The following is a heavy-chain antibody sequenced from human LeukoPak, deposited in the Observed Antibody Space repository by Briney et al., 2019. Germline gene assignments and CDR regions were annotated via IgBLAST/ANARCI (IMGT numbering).Heavy chain of an antibody. CDR1: GFTFSGYA. V-gene: IGHV3-23*01. CDR2: IGGSGGST. J-gene: IGHJ4*02. CDR3: AKDVRYDSSGTFDY. D-gene: IGHD3-22*01. Sequence: GGSLRLSCAASGFTFSGYAMSWVRQAPGKGLEWASSIGGSGGSTHYADSVKGRITISRDNSKNTLYLQMNSLRAEDTAVYFCAKDVRYDSSGTFDYWGQGTLVTVSS.